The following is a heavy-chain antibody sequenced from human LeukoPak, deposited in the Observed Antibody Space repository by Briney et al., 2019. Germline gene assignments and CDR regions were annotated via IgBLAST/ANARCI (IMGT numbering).Heavy chain of an antibody. Sequence: ASVKVSCKASGYTFSGYYIHWVRQGPGQGLEWMGWINPNSGTNYAQNFQGRATMTRDTSISTAYMELSRLRSDDTAVYYCAREEQHQRGRHFEYWGQGTLVTVSS. CDR2: INPNSGT. V-gene: IGHV1-2*02. J-gene: IGHJ4*02. D-gene: IGHD6-13*01. CDR3: AREEQHQRGRHFEY. CDR1: GYTFSGYY.